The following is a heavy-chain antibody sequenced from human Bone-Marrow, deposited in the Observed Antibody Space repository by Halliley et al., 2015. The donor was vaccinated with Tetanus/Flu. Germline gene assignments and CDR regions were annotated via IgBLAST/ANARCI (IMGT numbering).Heavy chain of an antibody. D-gene: IGHD6-19*01. V-gene: IGHV3-74*01. Sequence: VWVSPLPGDGSGPTYADSVKGRFTTSRDNAKNTVYVQMNSLGVEDTGVYFCGRGGSAWSIAHWGQGTLVTVSS. CDR2: LPGDGSGP. CDR3: GRGGSAWSIAH. J-gene: IGHJ4*02.